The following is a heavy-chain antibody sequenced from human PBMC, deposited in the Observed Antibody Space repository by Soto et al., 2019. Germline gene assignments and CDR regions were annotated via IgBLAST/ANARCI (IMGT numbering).Heavy chain of an antibody. CDR1: GGTFSSYT. CDR3: ARDPVEYYYGMDV. CDR2: IIPILGIA. J-gene: IGHJ6*02. V-gene: IGHV1-69*04. Sequence: GASVKVSCKASGGTFSSYTISWVRQAPGQGLEWMGRIIPILGIANYAQKFQGRVTITRDTSASTAYMELSSLRSEDTAVYYCARDPVEYYYGMDVWGQGTTVTVSS.